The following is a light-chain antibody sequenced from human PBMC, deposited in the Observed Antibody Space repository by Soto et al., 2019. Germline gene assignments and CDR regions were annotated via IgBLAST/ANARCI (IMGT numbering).Light chain of an antibody. CDR1: QSIARY. V-gene: IGKV1-39*01. CDR3: QQSYSTPRP. J-gene: IGKJ1*01. Sequence: DIHMTQSPSSLSASVGDRVTITCRASQSIARYLNWYQQIPGKAPKLLIYAASSLQSGVSSRFSGSGSGTDFTLTISSLQPEDFATYYCQQSYSTPRPFGQGTKVEIK. CDR2: AAS.